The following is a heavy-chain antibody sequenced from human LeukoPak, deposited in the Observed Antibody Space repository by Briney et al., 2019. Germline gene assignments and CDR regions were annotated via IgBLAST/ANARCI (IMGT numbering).Heavy chain of an antibody. CDR1: GFTFSSYA. D-gene: IGHD6-19*01. V-gene: IGHV3-30-3*01. Sequence: GGSLRLSCAASGFTFSSYAIHWVRQAPGKGLEWVAVISYDGSNKYYADSVKGRFTISRDNSKNTLYLQMNSLRSEDTAVYYCARGRGSSGWYSVYWYFDLWGRGTLVTVSS. CDR3: ARGRGSSGWYSVYWYFDL. CDR2: ISYDGSNK. J-gene: IGHJ2*01.